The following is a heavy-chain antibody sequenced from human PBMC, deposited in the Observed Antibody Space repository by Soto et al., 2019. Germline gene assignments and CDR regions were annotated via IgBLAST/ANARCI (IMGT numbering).Heavy chain of an antibody. CDR2: IKQDGSEK. CDR1: GFTFSSYW. D-gene: IGHD6-13*01. J-gene: IGHJ4*02. V-gene: IGHV3-7*01. Sequence: GGSLRLSCAASGFTFSSYWMSWVRQAPGKGLEWVANIKQDGSEKYYVDSVKGRFTISRDNAKNSLYLQMNSLRAEDTAVYYCARDLNAIAAAATGYWGQGTLVTVSS. CDR3: ARDLNAIAAAATGY.